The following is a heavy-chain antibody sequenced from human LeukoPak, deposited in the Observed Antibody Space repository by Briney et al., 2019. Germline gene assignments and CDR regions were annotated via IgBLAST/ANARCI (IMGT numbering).Heavy chain of an antibody. D-gene: IGHD6-19*01. CDR2: INHSGST. CDR1: GGSFSGYY. J-gene: IGHJ4*02. Sequence: SETLSLSCAVYGGSFSGYYWSWIRQPPGKGLEWIGEINHSGSTNYNPSLKSRVTISVHTSKNQFSLKLSSVTAADTAVYYCARAGARWLDRLSSYFDYWGQGTLVTVSS. V-gene: IGHV4-34*01. CDR3: ARAGARWLDRLSSYFDY.